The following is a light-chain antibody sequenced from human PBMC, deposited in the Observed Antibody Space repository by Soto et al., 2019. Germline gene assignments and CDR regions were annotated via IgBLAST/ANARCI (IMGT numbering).Light chain of an antibody. V-gene: IGKV1-9*01. CDR3: QHLRTYPFS. J-gene: IGKJ2*03. CDR2: PAS. Sequence: DIQLTQSPSFLSASVGDRVTVSCRASQDISTSLAWFQQKAGKVPQLLVYPASTLQDGVPSRFSSSGSGTYFPLTINNLQAEDFATYYCQHLRTYPFSFGQGTKLDIK. CDR1: QDISTS.